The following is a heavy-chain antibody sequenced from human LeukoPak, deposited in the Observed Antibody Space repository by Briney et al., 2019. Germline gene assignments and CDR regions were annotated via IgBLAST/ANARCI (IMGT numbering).Heavy chain of an antibody. D-gene: IGHD6-6*01. CDR3: ARDRSVGVLPAPPFDF. CDR2: VFHSGNT. J-gene: IGHJ4*02. CDR1: GDSISSDDHY. Sequence: PSQTLSLTCTVSGDSISSDDHYWSWIRQPAGKGLEWVGSVFHSGNTYYNPSLKSRLTISADTSKNQFSLTLTSVTAADTAVYYCARDRSVGVLPAPPFDFWGQGTLVTVSS. V-gene: IGHV4-61*02.